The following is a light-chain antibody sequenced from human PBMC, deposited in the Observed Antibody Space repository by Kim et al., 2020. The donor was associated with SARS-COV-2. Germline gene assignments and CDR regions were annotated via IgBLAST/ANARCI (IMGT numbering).Light chain of an antibody. CDR2: DAS. CDR1: QSISSW. V-gene: IGKV1-5*01. Sequence: SASAGDRVTIPCRASQSISSWLAWYQQKPGKAPKLLIYDASSLESGVPSRFSGSGSGTEFTLTISSLQPDDFATYYCQQYNSYPYTFGQGTKLEI. J-gene: IGKJ2*01. CDR3: QQYNSYPYT.